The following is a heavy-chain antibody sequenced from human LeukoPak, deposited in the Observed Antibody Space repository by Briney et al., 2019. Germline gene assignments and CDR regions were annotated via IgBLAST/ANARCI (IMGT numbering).Heavy chain of an antibody. V-gene: IGHV3-23*01. CDR1: GFTFSSYA. D-gene: IGHD6-19*01. J-gene: IGHJ6*02. CDR2: ISGSGGST. CDR3: AKDSSGSYYYYGLDV. Sequence: AGGSLRLSCAASGFTFSSYAMSWVRQAPGKGLEWVSGISGSGGSTYYADSVRGRFTISRDDSKNTLHLQMNSLRTEDTAVYYCAKDSSGSYYYYGLDVWGQGTTVTVSS.